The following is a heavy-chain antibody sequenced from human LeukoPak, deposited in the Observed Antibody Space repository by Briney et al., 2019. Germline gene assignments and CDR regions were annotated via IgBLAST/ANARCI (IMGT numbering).Heavy chain of an antibody. J-gene: IGHJ4*02. Sequence: PGGSLRLSCAASGLTFSGSGMHWVRQASGKGLEWVGRIRSKANGYATAYTASVKGRFTISRDDSKNTAYLQMNSIRSEDTAVYYSIRHYDAYGAPFDYWGQGTLVTVSS. CDR1: GLTFSGSG. CDR2: IRSKANGYAT. V-gene: IGHV3-73*01. D-gene: IGHD5-12*01. CDR3: IRHYDAYGAPFDY.